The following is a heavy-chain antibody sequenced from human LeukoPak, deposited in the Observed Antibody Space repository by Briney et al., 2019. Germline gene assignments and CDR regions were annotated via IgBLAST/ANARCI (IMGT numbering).Heavy chain of an antibody. CDR1: GFTFSSYG. Sequence: GGSLRLSCAASGFTFSSYGMHWVRQAPGKGLEWVAVIWYDGSNKYYADSVKGRFTISRDNSKNTLYLQMNSLRAEDTAVYYCARVWSRFLEWLDLKYYYGMDVWGQGTTVTVSS. CDR2: IWYDGSNK. CDR3: ARVWSRFLEWLDLKYYYGMDV. J-gene: IGHJ6*02. V-gene: IGHV3-33*01. D-gene: IGHD3-3*01.